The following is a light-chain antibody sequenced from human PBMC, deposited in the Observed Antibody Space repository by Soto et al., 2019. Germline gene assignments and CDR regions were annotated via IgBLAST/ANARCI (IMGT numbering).Light chain of an antibody. J-gene: IGKJ2*01. CDR1: QTVIQSSDNKHC. CDR2: GAS. CDR3: QQFYSSPPMFT. V-gene: IGKV4-1*01. Sequence: DIVMTQSPDSLAVSLGERATINCKSSQTVIQSSDNKHCLAWFQQKPGQPPKLLIYGASTRESGVPDRFSGSGSGTDFTLTISSLQAEDVAVYYCQQFYSSPPMFTFGQGTKLEIK.